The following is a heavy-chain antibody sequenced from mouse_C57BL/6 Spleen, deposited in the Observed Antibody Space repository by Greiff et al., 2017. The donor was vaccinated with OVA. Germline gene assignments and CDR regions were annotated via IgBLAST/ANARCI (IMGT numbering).Heavy chain of an antibody. D-gene: IGHD2-5*01. CDR2: INPNNGGT. CDR1: GYTFTDYN. CDR3: ARDSNYGYWYMDV. V-gene: IGHV1-22*01. Sequence: EVQLQQSGPELVKPGASVKMSCKASGYTFTDYNMHWVKQSHGKSLAWIGYINPNNGGTSYNQKFKGKATLTVNKSSSTAYMALRNLTSEDSAVYYCARDSNYGYWYMDVWGTGTTVTVST. J-gene: IGHJ1*03.